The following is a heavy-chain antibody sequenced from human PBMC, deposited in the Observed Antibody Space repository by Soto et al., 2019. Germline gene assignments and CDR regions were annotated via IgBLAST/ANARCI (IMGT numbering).Heavy chain of an antibody. CDR2: ISGSGGST. V-gene: IGHV3-23*01. Sequence: EVQLLESGGGLVQPGGSLRLSCAASGFTFSSYAMSWVRQAPGKGLEWVSAISGSGGSTYYADSVKGRFTISRDNSKXXXXXXXXXXXXXXTAVYYCAKGAWLPSYDAFDIWGQGTMVTVSS. D-gene: IGHD3-10*01. CDR1: GFTFSSYA. J-gene: IGHJ3*02. CDR3: AKGAWLPSYDAFDI.